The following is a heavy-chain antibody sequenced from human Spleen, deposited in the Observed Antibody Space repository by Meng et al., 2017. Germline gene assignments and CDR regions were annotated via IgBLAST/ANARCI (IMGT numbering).Heavy chain of an antibody. J-gene: IGHJ4*02. CDR2: ISGRGSIM. V-gene: IGHV3-48*03. CDR1: GFTFSSYE. Sequence: GESLKISCTASGFTFSSYEMNWVRQAPGKGLEWVAYISGRGSIMYYTDSVKGRFTISRDNSKNTVFLQIHSLRAEDTAVYYCARSPIDKYDLSALPLDYWGQGTLVTVSS. D-gene: IGHD3-22*01. CDR3: ARSPIDKYDLSALPLDY.